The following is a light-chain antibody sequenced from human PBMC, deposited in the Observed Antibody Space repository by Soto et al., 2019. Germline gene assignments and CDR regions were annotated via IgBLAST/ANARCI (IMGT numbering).Light chain of an antibody. V-gene: IGKV1-9*01. J-gene: IGKJ4*01. Sequence: DIQLTQSPSFLSASVGDGVTITCRASQGISSYLAWYQQRPGKAPKLLIYAASTLQSGVPSRFSRSGSRTEFTLTISSLQPEYFSTYYCQQFNSYPTFGGGTKVEVK. CDR3: QQFNSYPT. CDR1: QGISSY. CDR2: AAS.